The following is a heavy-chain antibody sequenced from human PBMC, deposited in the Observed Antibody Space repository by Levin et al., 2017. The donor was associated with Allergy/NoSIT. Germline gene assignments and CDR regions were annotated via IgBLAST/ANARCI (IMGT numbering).Heavy chain of an antibody. CDR2: INHSGST. Sequence: SETLSLTCAVYGGSFSGYYWSWIRQPPGKGLEWIGEINHSGSTNYNPSLKSRVTISVDTSKNQFSLKLSSVTAADTAVYYCARSRSSGWYRHDYWGQGTLVTVSS. CDR1: GGSFSGYY. V-gene: IGHV4-34*01. J-gene: IGHJ4*02. D-gene: IGHD6-19*01. CDR3: ARSRSSGWYRHDY.